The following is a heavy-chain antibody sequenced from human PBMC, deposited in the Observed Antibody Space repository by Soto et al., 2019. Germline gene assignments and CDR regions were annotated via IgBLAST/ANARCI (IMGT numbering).Heavy chain of an antibody. CDR3: ASGIDP. CDR1: GFMFSDSW. J-gene: IGHJ5*02. V-gene: IGHV3-7*05. CDR2: IKPDGSET. Sequence: EAQLVESGGDLVQPGGSLRLSCAASGFMFSDSWMNWVRQAPGKGLEWVANIKPDGSETAYVDSVKGRFPISRDNAKKFLYLQMNSLRVDDTAVYYCASGIDPWGQGTLVTVSS.